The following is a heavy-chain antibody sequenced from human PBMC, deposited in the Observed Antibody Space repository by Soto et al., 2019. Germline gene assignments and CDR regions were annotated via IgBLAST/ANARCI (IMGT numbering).Heavy chain of an antibody. CDR2: ISYDGSNK. CDR3: AKPKRAYDSSGFIDY. J-gene: IGHJ4*02. Sequence: GGSLRLSCAAYGFTFSSYGMHWVRQAPGKGLEWVAVISYDGSNKYYADSVKGRFTISRDNSKNTLYLQMNSLRAEDTAVYYCAKPKRAYDSSGFIDYWGQGTLVTVSS. V-gene: IGHV3-30*18. CDR1: GFTFSSYG. D-gene: IGHD3-22*01.